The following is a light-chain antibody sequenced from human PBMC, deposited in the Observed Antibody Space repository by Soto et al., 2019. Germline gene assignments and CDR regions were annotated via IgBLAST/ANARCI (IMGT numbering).Light chain of an antibody. CDR1: RSVSSRY. J-gene: IGKJ5*01. CDR3: QQYNNWPIT. V-gene: IGKV3-15*01. Sequence: EIVLTQSPATLSLSPGERASLSCRASRSVSSRYLAWYQQIPGQAPRLLIYGASTRALDTPARFAGSGAGTEFTLTISSLQSEDFAVYFCQQYNNWPITFGQGTRLEIK. CDR2: GAS.